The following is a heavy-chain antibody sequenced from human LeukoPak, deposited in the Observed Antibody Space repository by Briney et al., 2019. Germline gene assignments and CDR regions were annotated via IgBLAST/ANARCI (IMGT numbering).Heavy chain of an antibody. CDR2: IYYSGST. D-gene: IGHD3-9*01. CDR1: GGSISSSSYY. V-gene: IGHV4-39*01. CDR3: ARPPSLNYYDILTGYSNNAFDI. J-gene: IGHJ3*02. Sequence: SETLSLTCTVSGGSISSSSYYWGWIRQPPGKGLEWIGSIYYSGSTYYNPSLKSRVTISVDTSKNQFSLKLSSVTAADTAVYYCARPPSLNYYDILTGYSNNAFDIWGQGTKVTVSS.